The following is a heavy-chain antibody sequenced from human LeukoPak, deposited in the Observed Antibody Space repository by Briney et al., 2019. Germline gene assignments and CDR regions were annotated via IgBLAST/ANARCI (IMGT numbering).Heavy chain of an antibody. CDR3: ARDSRGYSGSSSFDY. D-gene: IGHD3-10*01. CDR2: IYSGGST. V-gene: IGHV3-53*01. J-gene: IGHJ4*02. CDR1: GFTVSSNY. Sequence: GGSLRLSCAASGFTVSSNYMSWVRQAPGKGLEWVSVIYSGGSTYYADSVKGRFTISRDNSENTLYLQMNSLRAEDTAVYYCARDSRGYSGSSSFDYWGQGTLVTVSS.